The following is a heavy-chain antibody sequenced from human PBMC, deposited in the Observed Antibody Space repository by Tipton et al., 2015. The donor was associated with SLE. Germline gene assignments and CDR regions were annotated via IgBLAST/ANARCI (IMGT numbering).Heavy chain of an antibody. CDR2: IYHSGST. J-gene: IGHJ1*01. D-gene: IGHD3-22*01. Sequence: TLSLTCTVSGGSISSSSYYWGWIRQPPGKGLEWIGSIYHSGSTYYNPSLKSRVTISVDTSKNQFSLKLSSVTAADTAVYYCARLDSSGIFFQHWGQGTLVTVSS. CDR3: ARLDSSGIFFQH. V-gene: IGHV4-39*07. CDR1: GGSISSSSYY.